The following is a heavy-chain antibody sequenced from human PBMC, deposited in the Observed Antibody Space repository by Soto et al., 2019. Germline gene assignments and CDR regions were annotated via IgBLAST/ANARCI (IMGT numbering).Heavy chain of an antibody. Sequence: QVQLVQSGAEVKKPGSSVKVSCKASGGTFSSYAISWVRQAPGQGLEWMGGIIPIFSTANYAQKFQGRVTITADESTSTAYMELSSLRSEDTAVYYCARVVIYCGGDCYSRLWGWFDPWGQGTLVTVSS. CDR1: GGTFSSYA. D-gene: IGHD2-21*02. CDR3: ARVVIYCGGDCYSRLWGWFDP. J-gene: IGHJ5*02. V-gene: IGHV1-69*01. CDR2: IIPIFSTA.